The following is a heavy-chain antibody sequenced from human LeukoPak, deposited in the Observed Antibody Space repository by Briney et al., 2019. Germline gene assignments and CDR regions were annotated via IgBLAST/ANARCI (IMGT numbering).Heavy chain of an antibody. CDR2: IYHSGST. D-gene: IGHD6-13*01. J-gene: IGHJ4*02. Sequence: NSSETLSLTCTVSGGSISSGGYYWSWIRQPPGKGLEWIGYIYHSGSTYYNPYLKSRVTISVDRSKNQFSLKLSSVTVADTAVYYCASALYSSLDYWGQGTLVTVSS. CDR3: ASALYSSLDY. CDR1: GGSISSGGYY. V-gene: IGHV4-30-2*01.